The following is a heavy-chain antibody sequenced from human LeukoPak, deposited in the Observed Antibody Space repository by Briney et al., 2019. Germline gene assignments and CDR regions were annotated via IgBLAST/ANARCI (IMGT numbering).Heavy chain of an antibody. J-gene: IGHJ6*03. D-gene: IGHD3-3*01. CDR2: MNPNSGNT. CDR1: GYTFTSYD. Sequence: ASVKVSCKASGYTFTSYDINWVRQATGQGLEWMGWMNPNSGNTGYAQKFQGRVTMTRNTSISTAYMELSSLRSEDTAVYYCARAVYGGDRYYYYYYMDVWGKGTTVTISS. CDR3: ARAVYGGDRYYYYYYMDV. V-gene: IGHV1-8*01.